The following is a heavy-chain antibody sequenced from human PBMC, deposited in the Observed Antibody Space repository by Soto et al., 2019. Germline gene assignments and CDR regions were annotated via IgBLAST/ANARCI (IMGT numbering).Heavy chain of an antibody. CDR2: INPTGGAT. CDR3: ARSNDDDGILPDY. CDR1: GYTFTSYY. V-gene: IGHV1-46*01. Sequence: QVQLVQSGAEVKKPGASVKVSCKASGYTFTSYYMHWVRQAPGQGLEWMGIINPTGGATTYAQKFQGRLTMTTDTSTSTLYMELSSLRYEDTAVYSCARSNDDDGILPDYWGHGTLVTVSS. J-gene: IGHJ4*01. D-gene: IGHD1-1*01.